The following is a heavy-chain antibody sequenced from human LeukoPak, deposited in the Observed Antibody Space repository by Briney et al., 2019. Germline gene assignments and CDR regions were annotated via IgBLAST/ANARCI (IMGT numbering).Heavy chain of an antibody. CDR3: ASPPSDYYDSSGYLDY. CDR1: GGTFSSYA. V-gene: IGHV1-69*06. J-gene: IGHJ4*02. D-gene: IGHD3-22*01. Sequence: ASAKVSCKASGGTFSSYAISWVRQAPGQGLEWMGRTIPIFGTANYAQKFQGRVTITADKSTSTAYMELSSLRSEDTAVYYCASPPSDYYDSSGYLDYWGQGTLVTVSS. CDR2: TIPIFGTA.